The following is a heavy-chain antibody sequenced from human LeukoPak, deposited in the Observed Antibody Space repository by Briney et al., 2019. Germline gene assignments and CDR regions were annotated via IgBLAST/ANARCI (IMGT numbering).Heavy chain of an antibody. V-gene: IGHV1-2*02. CDR1: GYTFTGYY. D-gene: IGHD3-22*01. CDR3: ARDSTRVTMMIYGDAEASFDL. J-gene: IGHJ2*01. CDR2: INPNSGGT. Sequence: GASVKVSCKASGYTFTGYYMHWVRQAPGQGLEWMGWINPNSGGTNYAQKFQGRVIMTRDTSTSTVYMELSSLRSEDTAVYYCARDSTRVTMMIYGDAEASFDLWGRGTLVTVSS.